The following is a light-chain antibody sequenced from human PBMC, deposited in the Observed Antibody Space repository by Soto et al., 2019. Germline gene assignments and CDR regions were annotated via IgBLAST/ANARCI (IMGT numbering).Light chain of an antibody. CDR3: QQYNNWPRT. Sequence: EIVMTQSTATLSVSPGERASLSCRASQSVSRNLAWYQQKPGQAPRLLIYDASTRATGIPARFSGSGSGTEFSLTISSLQGEDFAVYYCQQYNNWPRTFGQGTKVEIK. CDR2: DAS. J-gene: IGKJ1*01. V-gene: IGKV3-15*01. CDR1: QSVSRN.